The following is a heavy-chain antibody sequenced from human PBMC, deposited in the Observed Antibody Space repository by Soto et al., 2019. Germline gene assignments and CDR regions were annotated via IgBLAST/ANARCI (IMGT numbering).Heavy chain of an antibody. CDR2: TYYRSKWYN. V-gene: IGHV6-1*01. D-gene: IGHD3-10*01. CDR1: GDSVSSNSAA. Sequence: SQTLSLTCAISGDSVSSNSAAWNWIRQSPSRGLEWLGRTYYRSKWYNDYAVSVKSRITINPDTSKNQFSLQLNSVTPEDTAVYYCARSGRIRASEDYYGSGSYSPSYYYGMDVWGQGTTVTVFS. J-gene: IGHJ6*02. CDR3: ARSGRIRASEDYYGSGSYSPSYYYGMDV.